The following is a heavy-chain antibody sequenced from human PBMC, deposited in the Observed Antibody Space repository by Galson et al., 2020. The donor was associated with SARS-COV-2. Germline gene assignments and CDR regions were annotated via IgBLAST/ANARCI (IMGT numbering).Heavy chain of an antibody. CDR3: ARPIINMILGVVIIGLLDP. CDR2: ISSSGTRM. V-gene: IGHV3-11*01. CDR1: GFTFGYYY. Sequence: SLMISCASSGFTFGYYYMSWIRQSPGKRLESVSYISSSGTRMYYTDSVKRRFTISRDNAKNSLYLQMNILRDEYTAVYYWARPIINMILGVVIIGLLDPWGQGTRVTVSS. J-gene: IGHJ5*02. D-gene: IGHD3-3*01.